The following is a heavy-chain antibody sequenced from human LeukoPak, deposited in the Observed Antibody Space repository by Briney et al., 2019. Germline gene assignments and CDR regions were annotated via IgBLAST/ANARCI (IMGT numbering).Heavy chain of an antibody. J-gene: IGHJ3*02. Sequence: SETLSLTCTVSGGSISSGSYYWSWIRQPAGKGLEWIGRIYTSGSTNYNPSLKSRVTISVDTSKNQFSLKLSSVTAADTAVYYCARALGSGYSPNDAFIIRGQGTMVTVSS. V-gene: IGHV4-61*02. CDR1: GGSISSGSYY. CDR3: ARALGSGYSPNDAFII. CDR2: IYTSGST. D-gene: IGHD3-22*01.